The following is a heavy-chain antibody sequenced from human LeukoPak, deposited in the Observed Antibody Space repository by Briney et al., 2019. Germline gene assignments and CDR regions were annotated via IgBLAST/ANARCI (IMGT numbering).Heavy chain of an antibody. CDR2: IREDGNEK. J-gene: IGHJ4*02. D-gene: IGHD3-10*01. CDR3: ARDRSPGNFDY. CDR1: GFTFRKHW. Sequence: PGGSLRLSCAATGFTFRKHWMSWVRQTVGKGLECVAKIREDGNEKHYVDSVKGRFTISRDNAKNSLYLQMNSLRAEDTAVYYCARDRSPGNFDYWGQGTLVTVSS. V-gene: IGHV3-7*01.